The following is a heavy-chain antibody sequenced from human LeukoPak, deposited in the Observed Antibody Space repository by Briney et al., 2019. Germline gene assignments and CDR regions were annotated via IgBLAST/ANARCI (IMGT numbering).Heavy chain of an antibody. CDR2: ISYDGSTI. V-gene: IGHV3-30*18. CDR3: AKGVGSTGSYFDY. CDR1: GFTFSSYG. J-gene: IGHJ4*02. Sequence: GGSLRLSCAASGFTFSSYGIHWVRQATARGLEWVAVISYDGSTIYYADSVKGRFTISRDNSKDTLYLQMNSLRADDTAVYYCAKGVGSTGSYFDYWGQGTLVTVSS. D-gene: IGHD1-26*01.